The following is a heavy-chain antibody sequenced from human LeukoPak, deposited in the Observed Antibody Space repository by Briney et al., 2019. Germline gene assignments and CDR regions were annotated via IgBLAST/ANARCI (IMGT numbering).Heavy chain of an antibody. D-gene: IGHD2-2*02. J-gene: IGHJ5*02. CDR1: GFAFNTYA. CDR2: ISYSGATT. V-gene: IGHV3-23*01. CDR3: ATFRNYLSLGSCSSIACYNSQP. Sequence: GGSLRPSCAASGFAFNTYAMSWVRQVPGKGLEWVSVISYSGATTYYADSVRGRFTISRDNSKNTLYLQMNSLRAEDTAIYYCATFRNYLSLGSCSSIACYNSQPWGQGTAVTVSS.